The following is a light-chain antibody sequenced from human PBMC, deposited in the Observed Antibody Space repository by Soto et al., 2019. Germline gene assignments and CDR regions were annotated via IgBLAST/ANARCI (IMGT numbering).Light chain of an antibody. V-gene: IGKV3-11*01. J-gene: IGKJ5*01. CDR2: DTS. CDR3: QQRTIWPPA. CDR1: QSVSSY. Sequence: EIVLTQSPATLSLSPGERATLSCRASQSVSSYLAWFQQKPGQAPRLLIYDTSNRATDIPARFSGSGSRTDFTLTISSLEPEDFAVYYCQQRTIWPPAFGQGTRLEIK.